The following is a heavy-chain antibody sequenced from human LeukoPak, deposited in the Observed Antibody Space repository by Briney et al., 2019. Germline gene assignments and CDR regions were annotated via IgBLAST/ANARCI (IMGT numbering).Heavy chain of an antibody. V-gene: IGHV3-23*01. J-gene: IGHJ6*03. Sequence: GGSLRLSCAASGFTFSSYGMSWVRQAPGKGLEWVSAISGSGGSTYYADSVKGRFTISRDNSKNTLYLQMNSLRAEDTAVYYCAKGTGGLYYYYYYMDVWGKGTTVTVSS. CDR1: GFTFSSYG. CDR2: ISGSGGST. CDR3: AKGTGGLYYYYYYMDV. D-gene: IGHD3-10*01.